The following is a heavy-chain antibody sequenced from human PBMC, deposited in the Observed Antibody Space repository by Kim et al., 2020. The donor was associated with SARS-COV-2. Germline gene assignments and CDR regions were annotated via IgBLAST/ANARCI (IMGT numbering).Heavy chain of an antibody. V-gene: IGHV4-34*01. D-gene: IGHD3-3*01. J-gene: IGHJ5*02. Sequence: SETLSLTCAVYGGSFSGYYWSWIRQPPGKGLEWIGEINHSGSTNYNPSLKSRVTISVDTSKNQFSLKLSSVTAADPAVYYCARFTIFGVVRPFDPWGQGT. CDR3: ARFTIFGVVRPFDP. CDR1: GGSFSGYY. CDR2: INHSGST.